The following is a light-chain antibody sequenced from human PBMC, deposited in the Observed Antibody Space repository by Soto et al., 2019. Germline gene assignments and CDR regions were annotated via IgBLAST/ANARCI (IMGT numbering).Light chain of an antibody. Sequence: DIQMTQSPSSLSASEGDRVTITCQSSHDVSRNLNWFQQKPGEAPQLLIYDASNLERGVPSRFSASGSATYFTLTISSLQPEDVATYYCQQYNSMLSFGGGTEVEIK. J-gene: IGKJ4*01. V-gene: IGKV1-33*01. CDR2: DAS. CDR3: QQYNSMLS. CDR1: HDVSRN.